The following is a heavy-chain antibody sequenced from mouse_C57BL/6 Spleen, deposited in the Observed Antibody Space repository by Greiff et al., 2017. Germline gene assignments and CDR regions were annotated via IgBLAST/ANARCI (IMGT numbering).Heavy chain of an antibody. Sequence: EVKLLESGPVLVKPGASVKMSCKASGYTFTDYYMNWVKQSHGKSLEWIGVINPYNGGTSYNQKFKGKATLTVDKSSSTAYMQLSSLTSEDSAVYYCARRILPFYAMDYWGQGTSVTVSS. CDR2: INPYNGGT. CDR3: ARRILPFYAMDY. CDR1: GYTFTDYY. J-gene: IGHJ4*01. V-gene: IGHV1-19*01. D-gene: IGHD5-5*01.